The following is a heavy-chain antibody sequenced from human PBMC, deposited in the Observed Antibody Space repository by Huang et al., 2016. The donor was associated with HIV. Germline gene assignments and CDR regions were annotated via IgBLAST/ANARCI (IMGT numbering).Heavy chain of an antibody. Sequence: EVQLVQSGAEVKKPGESLKISCKGSGYMFTKYWIGWVRQMPGKGLDWRGIIHPGDSDTGYSPSFQGHVTISADKSITTAYLQWSSLQASDTAIYYCARHDGARPGWVDNWGQGTLVTVSS. J-gene: IGHJ5*02. CDR3: ARHDGARPGWVDN. V-gene: IGHV5-51*01. CDR1: GYMFTKYW. D-gene: IGHD4-17*01. CDR2: IHPGDSDT.